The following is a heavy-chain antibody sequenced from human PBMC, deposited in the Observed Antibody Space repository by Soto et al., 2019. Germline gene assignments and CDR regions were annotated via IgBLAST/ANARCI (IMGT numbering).Heavy chain of an antibody. CDR2: ISVYNGNT. J-gene: IGHJ6*02. CDR3: ARGHNMDV. CDR1: GYTFTSYD. Sequence: ASVKVSCKXSGYTFTSYDISWVRQAPGQGLEWMGWISVYNGNTNYAQNLQGRVTMTTDIFTSTAYMELRSLRSDDTAVYYCARGHNMDVWGQGTTVTVSS. V-gene: IGHV1-18*04.